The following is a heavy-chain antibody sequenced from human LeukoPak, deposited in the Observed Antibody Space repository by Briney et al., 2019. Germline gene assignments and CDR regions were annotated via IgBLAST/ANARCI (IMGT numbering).Heavy chain of an antibody. CDR2: INPASGGT. Sequence: ASVKVSCKASGYTFTAYYIHWVRQARGQGLEWMGWINPASGGTSYAQKFQGRVTMTSDTSISTAYMELSRLRSDDTAVYFCARAGGGYSSGWGAFDIWGQGTMVTVSS. CDR1: GYTFTAYY. CDR3: ARAGGGYSSGWGAFDI. J-gene: IGHJ3*02. V-gene: IGHV1-2*02. D-gene: IGHD5-18*01.